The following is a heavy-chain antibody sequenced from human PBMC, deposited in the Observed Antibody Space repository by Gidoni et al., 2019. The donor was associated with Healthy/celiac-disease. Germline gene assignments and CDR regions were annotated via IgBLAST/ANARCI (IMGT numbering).Heavy chain of an antibody. Sequence: EVQLVESGGGLVQPGGSLRLSCAASGFTFSSYDMNWVRQAPGKGLEWVSYISSSGSTIYYADSVKGRFTISRDNAKNSLYLQMNSLRAEDTAVYYCARDPGYSYLNYYYYYYGMDVWGQGTTVTVSS. CDR1: GFTFSSYD. CDR2: ISSSGSTI. CDR3: ARDPGYSYLNYYYYYYGMDV. J-gene: IGHJ6*02. D-gene: IGHD5-18*01. V-gene: IGHV3-48*03.